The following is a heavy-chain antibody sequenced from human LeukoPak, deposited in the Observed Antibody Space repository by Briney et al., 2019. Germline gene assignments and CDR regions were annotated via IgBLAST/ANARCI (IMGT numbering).Heavy chain of an antibody. Sequence: GGSLRLSCAASGFTFSSYGMHWVRQAPGKGLEWVAVISYDGSNKYYADSVKGRFTISRDNSKNTLYLQMNSLRAEDTAVYYCAKGYFGGVIYIDYWGQGTLVTVSS. CDR3: AKGYFGGVIYIDY. V-gene: IGHV3-30*18. J-gene: IGHJ4*02. D-gene: IGHD3-16*02. CDR1: GFTFSSYG. CDR2: ISYDGSNK.